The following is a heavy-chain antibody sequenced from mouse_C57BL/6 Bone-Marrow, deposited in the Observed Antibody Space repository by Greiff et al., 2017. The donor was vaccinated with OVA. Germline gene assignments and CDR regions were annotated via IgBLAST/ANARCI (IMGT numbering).Heavy chain of an antibody. Sequence: VKLQESGPELVKPGASVKISCKAPGYAFSSSWMNWVKQRPGKGLEWIGRIYPGDGDTNYNGKFKGKATLTADKSSSTAYMQLSSLTSEDSAVYFCARHYGSSYRYYFDYWGQGTTLTVSS. D-gene: IGHD1-1*01. J-gene: IGHJ2*01. CDR1: GYAFSSSW. V-gene: IGHV1-82*01. CDR2: IYPGDGDT. CDR3: ARHYGSSYRYYFDY.